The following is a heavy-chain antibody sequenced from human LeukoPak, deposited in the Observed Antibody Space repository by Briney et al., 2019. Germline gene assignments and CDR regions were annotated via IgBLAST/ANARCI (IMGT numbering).Heavy chain of an antibody. D-gene: IGHD3-3*01. Sequence: SETLSLTCPVSGGSISSGDYYWSWIRQPPGKGLEWIGYIYYSGSTYYNPSLKSRVTISVDTSKNQFSLKLSSVTAADTAVYYCARSKTYYDFWSGYYTEYYFDYWGQGTLVTVSS. J-gene: IGHJ4*02. CDR3: ARSKTYYDFWSGYYTEYYFDY. V-gene: IGHV4-30-4*08. CDR2: IYYSGST. CDR1: GGSISSGDYY.